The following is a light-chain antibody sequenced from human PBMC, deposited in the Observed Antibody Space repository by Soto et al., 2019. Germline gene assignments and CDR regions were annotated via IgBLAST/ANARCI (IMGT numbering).Light chain of an antibody. J-gene: IGKJ3*01. CDR2: AAA. CDR1: QDIRNF. V-gene: IGKV1-27*01. Sequence: DIQMTQSPTSLYASVGDRVTITCRASQDIRNFAAWYQQKPGKAPKLLIYAAATLQSGVPSRFSGSGSRTDFTLTINSLQPEDVASYSCQKYISVPVFGPGTKVAIK. CDR3: QKYISVPV.